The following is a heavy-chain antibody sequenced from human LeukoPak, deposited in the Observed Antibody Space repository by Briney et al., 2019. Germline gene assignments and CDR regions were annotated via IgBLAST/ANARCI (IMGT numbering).Heavy chain of an antibody. CDR2: IYYSGST. V-gene: IGHV4-59*08. CDR1: GGSISSYY. CDR3: ASSGGDTYYYDSSGYEFDY. Sequence: SETLSLTCTVSGGSISSYYWSWIRQPPGKGLEWIGYIYYSGSTNYNPSLKSRVTISVDTSKNQFSLKLSSMTAADTAVYYCASSGGDTYYYDSSGYEFDYWGQGTLVTVSS. D-gene: IGHD3-22*01. J-gene: IGHJ4*02.